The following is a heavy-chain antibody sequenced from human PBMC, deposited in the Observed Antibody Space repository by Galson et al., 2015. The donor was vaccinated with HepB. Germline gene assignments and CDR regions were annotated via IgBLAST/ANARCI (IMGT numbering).Heavy chain of an antibody. CDR2: ISAYNGNT. J-gene: IGHJ3*02. CDR3: AGDPNGSGLGAFDI. V-gene: IGHV1-18*01. Sequence: SVKVSCKASGYTFTSYGISWVRQAPGQGLEWMGWISAYNGNTNYAQKLQGRVTVTTDTSTSTAYMELRSLGSDDTAVYYCAGDPNGSGLGAFDIWGQGTMVTVSS. D-gene: IGHD3-10*01. CDR1: GYTFTSYG.